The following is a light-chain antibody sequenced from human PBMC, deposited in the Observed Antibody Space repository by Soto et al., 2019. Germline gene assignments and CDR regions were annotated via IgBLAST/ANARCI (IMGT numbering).Light chain of an antibody. CDR2: VAS. J-gene: IGKJ1*01. Sequence: EIVLTQSPGTLSVSPGERATLSCRASQSVSSELAWYQQKPDQASRLFFYVASTGATGIPAMFSGSGSESEFTLSISCLQFEDFAVYYCQQYNNWPGTFGQGTKVDIK. CDR1: QSVSSE. CDR3: QQYNNWPGT. V-gene: IGKV3-15*01.